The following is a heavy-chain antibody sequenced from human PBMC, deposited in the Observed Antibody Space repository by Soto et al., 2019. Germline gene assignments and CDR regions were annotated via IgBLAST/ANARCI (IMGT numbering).Heavy chain of an antibody. CDR1: GFTFSTYS. J-gene: IGHJ5*02. CDR3: AREGDSSGWYNWFDP. CDR2: ISISSSTI. V-gene: IGHV3-48*01. Sequence: EVQLVESGGGLVQPGGSLRLSCAASGFTFSTYSMNWVRQAPGKGLEWVSYISISSSTIYYADSVKGRFTISGDNAKNSLYLQMNSLRAEDTAVYYCAREGDSSGWYNWFDPWGQGTLVNVSS. D-gene: IGHD3-22*01.